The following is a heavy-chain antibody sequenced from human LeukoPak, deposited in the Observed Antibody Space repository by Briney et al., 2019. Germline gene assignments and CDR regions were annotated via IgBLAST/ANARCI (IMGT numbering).Heavy chain of an antibody. J-gene: IGHJ4*01. V-gene: IGHV3-7*01. CDR1: GFAFTDYW. CDR3: ARDGTAAGLYFDL. D-gene: IGHD6-13*01. Sequence: GGSLRLSCAVSGFAFTDYWMNWVRQAPGKGLEWVASIRQDGGEKSYVDSVKGRFTISRDNTKSSLYLQINSLRAEDTAVYYCARDGTAAGLYFDLWGQGTLVTVSS. CDR2: IRQDGGEK.